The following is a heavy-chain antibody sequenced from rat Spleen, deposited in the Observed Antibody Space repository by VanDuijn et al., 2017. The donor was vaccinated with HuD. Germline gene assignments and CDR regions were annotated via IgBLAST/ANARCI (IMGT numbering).Heavy chain of an antibody. D-gene: IGHD1-2*01. J-gene: IGHJ2*01. Sequence: EVQLVESDGGLVQPGRSLKLSCAASGFTFSNYVMAWVRQAPTTGLEWVASISTGGGNTYYRDSVKGRFTISRDNAKNTLYLQMDSLRSEDTATYYCAKDGPDSSYIEYYFDYWGQGVMVTVSS. CDR3: AKDGPDSSYIEYYFDY. CDR1: GFTFSNYV. V-gene: IGHV5S13*01. CDR2: ISTGGGNT.